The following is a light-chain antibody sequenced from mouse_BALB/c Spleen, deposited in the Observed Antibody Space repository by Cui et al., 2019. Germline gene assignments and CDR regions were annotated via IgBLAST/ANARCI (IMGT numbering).Light chain of an antibody. CDR2: CTS. CDR1: QGISNY. CDR3: QQYSKLPLT. Sequence: DIQMTQTTSSLSASLGDRVTISCSASQGISNYLNWYQQKPDGTVKLLIYCTSSLHSGVPSRFSGSGSGTDYSLTISNLEPEDIATYYCQQYSKLPLTFGAGTKLELK. V-gene: IGKV10-94*01. J-gene: IGKJ5*01.